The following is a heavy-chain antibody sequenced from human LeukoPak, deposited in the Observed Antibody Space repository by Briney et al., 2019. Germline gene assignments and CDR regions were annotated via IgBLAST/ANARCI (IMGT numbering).Heavy chain of an antibody. D-gene: IGHD1-26*01. CDR1: GFTFSNYE. CDR3: ARGLGNFDY. V-gene: IGHV3-48*03. Sequence: GGSLRLSCAASGFTFSNYEMNWVRQAPGKGLEWISYISTSGTIEYYADSVKGRFTISRDHARNSLYLQMNSLRAEDTAVYYCARGLGNFDYWDQGTLVTVSS. CDR2: ISTSGTIE. J-gene: IGHJ4*02.